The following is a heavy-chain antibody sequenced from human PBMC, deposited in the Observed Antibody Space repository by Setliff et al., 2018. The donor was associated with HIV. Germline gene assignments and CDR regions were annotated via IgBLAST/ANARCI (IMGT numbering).Heavy chain of an antibody. V-gene: IGHV4-39*01. CDR2: IFYSGHT. Sequence: ETLSLTCTVSGGSISSSSYYWGWIRQPPGKGLEWIGSIFYSGHTYYNPSLRSRVTISVDTSKNQFSLKLRSVTAADTAVYYCARSPAAEGHWGQGTLVTVSS. D-gene: IGHD6-13*01. CDR3: ARSPAAEGH. CDR1: GGSISSSSYY. J-gene: IGHJ4*02.